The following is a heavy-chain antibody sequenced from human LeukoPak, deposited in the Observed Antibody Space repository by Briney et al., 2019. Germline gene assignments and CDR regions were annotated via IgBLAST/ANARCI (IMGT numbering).Heavy chain of an antibody. V-gene: IGHV1-46*01. CDR3: ARGGLEGGAFDI. D-gene: IGHD3-16*01. CDR1: GYTFTSYY. J-gene: IGHJ3*02. CDR2: INPSGGST. Sequence: ASVKVSCKASGYTFTSYYMHWVRQAPGQGLEWMGIINPSGGSTSYAQKFQGRVTMTRDTSKNQFSLKLSSVTAADTAVYYCARGGLEGGAFDIWGQGTMVTVSS.